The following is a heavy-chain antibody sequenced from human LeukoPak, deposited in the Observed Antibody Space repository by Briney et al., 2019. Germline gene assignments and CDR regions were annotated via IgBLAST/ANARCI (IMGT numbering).Heavy chain of an antibody. CDR2: ISSSSSYI. V-gene: IGHV3-21*01. D-gene: IGHD4-17*01. J-gene: IGHJ6*02. Sequence: GGSLRLSCAASGFTFSSYSMNWVRQAPGKGLEWVLSISSSSSYIYYADSVKGRFTISRDNAKNSLYLQMNSLRAEDTAVYYCARDYGDYAGYYYGMDVWGQGTTVTVSS. CDR1: GFTFSSYS. CDR3: ARDYGDYAGYYYGMDV.